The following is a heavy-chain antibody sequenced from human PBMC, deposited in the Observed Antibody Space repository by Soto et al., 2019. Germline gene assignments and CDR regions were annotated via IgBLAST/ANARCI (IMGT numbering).Heavy chain of an antibody. Sequence: SVKVSCKGSGGTFSSFAINWVRQAPGQGPEWMGGTIPILGTANYAQKFQGRVTIIADETTNTCSLELTSLRSEYTAVYYCARGNALDTWEQGTTVNVSS. CDR3: ARGNALDT. CDR1: GGTFSSFA. V-gene: IGHV1-69*13. J-gene: IGHJ6*01. CDR2: TIPILGTA.